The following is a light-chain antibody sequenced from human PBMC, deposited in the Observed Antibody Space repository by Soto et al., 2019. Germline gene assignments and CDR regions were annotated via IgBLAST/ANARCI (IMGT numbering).Light chain of an antibody. J-gene: IGKJ4*01. CDR3: QEFRSYPHT. CDR2: DAT. Sequence: EIVLTQSPATLSLSPGERATLSCRASQSVSSYLAWYQQKPGQAPMLLLDDATSRATGIPARFSGSGSGIDFTLTYSRLEPGDYAVYYWQEFRSYPHTLDGGSKG. CDR1: QSVSSY. V-gene: IGKV3-11*01.